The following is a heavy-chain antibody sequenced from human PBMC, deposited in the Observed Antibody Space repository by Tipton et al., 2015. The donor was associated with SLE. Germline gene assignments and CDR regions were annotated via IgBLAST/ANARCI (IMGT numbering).Heavy chain of an antibody. CDR3: ARASTTSYYYDSTAYFDY. J-gene: IGHJ4*02. CDR2: IYTTGST. V-gene: IGHV4-61*09. Sequence: TLSLTCTVSGGSVSSGHNYWSWIRQPAGNRMEWLGHIYTTGSTNHNPSLKSRVNLSLDTSKNQFSLQLSSVTAADTAVYYCARASTTSYYYDSTAYFDYWGQGTLVTVSS. D-gene: IGHD3-22*01. CDR1: GGSVSSGHNY.